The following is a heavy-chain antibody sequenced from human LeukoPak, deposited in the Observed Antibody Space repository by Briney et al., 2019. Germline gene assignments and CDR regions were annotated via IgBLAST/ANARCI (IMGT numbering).Heavy chain of an antibody. Sequence: SETLSLTCTVSGGSISSFYWSWIRQHPGKGLGWIGYIYYSGSTHYNPSLKSRVTISVDTSKNQFSLKLSSVTAADTAVYYCARADTATFYFDYWGQGTLVTVSS. CDR3: ARADTATFYFDY. CDR1: GGSISSFY. V-gene: IGHV4-59*06. D-gene: IGHD5-18*01. CDR2: IYYSGST. J-gene: IGHJ4*02.